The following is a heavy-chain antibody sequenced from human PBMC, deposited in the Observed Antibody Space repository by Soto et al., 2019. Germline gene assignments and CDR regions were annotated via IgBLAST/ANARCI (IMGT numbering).Heavy chain of an antibody. CDR3: VKDSLLGANDLNWFDS. Sequence: EVQLLESGGGLIQPGGYLRLSCKIYGFTFSSFAMSWVRQAPRKGMEWVSGISDTGDSIYYAHSVRGRFTISRANSENTLYLPINDLRAEDTAKYYCVKDSLLGANDLNWFDSWGQGTLVTVSS. V-gene: IGHV3-23*01. CDR2: ISDTGDSI. J-gene: IGHJ5*01. D-gene: IGHD1-1*01. CDR1: GFTFSSFA.